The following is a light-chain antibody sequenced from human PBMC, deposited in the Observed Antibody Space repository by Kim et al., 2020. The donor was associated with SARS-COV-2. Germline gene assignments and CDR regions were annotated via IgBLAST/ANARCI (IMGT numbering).Light chain of an antibody. CDR2: RNN. V-gene: IGLV1-47*01. J-gene: IGLJ3*02. CDR3: AAWDDSLSGRV. Sequence: GQRVTISCSGSSSSIGSNYVYWYQQLPGPAPKLLIYRNNQRPSGVPDRFSGSKSGTSASLAISGLRSEDEADYYCAAWDDSLSGRVFGGGTQLTVL. CDR1: SSSIGSNY.